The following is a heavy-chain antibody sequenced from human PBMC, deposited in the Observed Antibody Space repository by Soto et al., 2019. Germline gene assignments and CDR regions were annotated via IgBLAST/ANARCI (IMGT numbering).Heavy chain of an antibody. Sequence: QVQLVESGGGVVQPGRSLRLSCAASGFTFSSYAMHWVRQAPGKGLEWVAVISYDGSNKYYADSVKGRFTISRDNSKNTLYLQMNSLRAEDTAVYYCARVGLGRVTFGGPHYWGQGTLVTVSS. CDR1: GFTFSSYA. CDR2: ISYDGSNK. V-gene: IGHV3-30-3*01. CDR3: ARVGLGRVTFGGPHY. J-gene: IGHJ4*02. D-gene: IGHD3-16*01.